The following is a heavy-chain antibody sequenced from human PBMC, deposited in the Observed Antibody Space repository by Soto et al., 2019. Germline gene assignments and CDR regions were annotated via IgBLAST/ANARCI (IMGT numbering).Heavy chain of an antibody. CDR1: GGTFSSYA. D-gene: IGHD5-18*01. J-gene: IGHJ4*02. CDR3: ARVAHSYGIDGDFDY. Sequence: QVQLVQSGAEVKKPGSSVKVSCKASGGTFSSYAISWVRQAPGQGLEWMGGIIPIFGTADYAQKFQGRVTITADKSTSTAYMELSSLRSEDTAVYYCARVAHSYGIDGDFDYWGQGTLVTVSS. CDR2: IIPIFGTA. V-gene: IGHV1-69*06.